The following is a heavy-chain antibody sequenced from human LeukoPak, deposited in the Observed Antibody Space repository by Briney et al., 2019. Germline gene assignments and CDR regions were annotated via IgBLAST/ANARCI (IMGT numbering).Heavy chain of an antibody. Sequence: GGSLRLSCAAPGFTFSSYAMSWVRQAPGKGLEWVSAISGSGGSTYYADSVKGRFTISRDNSKNTLYLQMNSLRAEDTAVYYCAKARWHYDYVWGSFPSDYWGQGTLVTVSS. J-gene: IGHJ4*02. CDR2: ISGSGGST. V-gene: IGHV3-23*01. CDR1: GFTFSSYA. D-gene: IGHD3-16*01. CDR3: AKARWHYDYVWGSFPSDY.